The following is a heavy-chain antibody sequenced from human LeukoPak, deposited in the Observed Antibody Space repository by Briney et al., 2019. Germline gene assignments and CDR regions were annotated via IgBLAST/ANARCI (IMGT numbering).Heavy chain of an antibody. CDR1: GGSINSYY. J-gene: IGHJ4*02. Sequence: SENLSLNCSVSGGSINSYYWSWLRQPPGKGLEWIGYISDGGSTNYNPSLKSRVSISVDTSKNQFSLKLSSVTAADTAVDFCARASTTLDDWGQGTLVTVSS. CDR3: ARASTTLDD. D-gene: IGHD1-14*01. V-gene: IGHV4-59*01. CDR2: ISDGGST.